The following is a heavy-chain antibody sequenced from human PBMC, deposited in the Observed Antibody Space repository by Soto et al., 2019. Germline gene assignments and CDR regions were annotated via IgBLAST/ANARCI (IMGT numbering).Heavy chain of an antibody. Sequence: SETLSLTCTVSGGSISSSSYYWGWIRQPPGKGLEWIGSIYYSGSTYYNPSLKSRVTISVDTSKNQFSLKLSSVTAADTAVYYCARLPAEYYDILTGYNWFDPWGQGTLVTVSS. D-gene: IGHD3-9*01. J-gene: IGHJ5*02. V-gene: IGHV4-39*01. CDR2: IYYSGST. CDR3: ARLPAEYYDILTGYNWFDP. CDR1: GGSISSSSYY.